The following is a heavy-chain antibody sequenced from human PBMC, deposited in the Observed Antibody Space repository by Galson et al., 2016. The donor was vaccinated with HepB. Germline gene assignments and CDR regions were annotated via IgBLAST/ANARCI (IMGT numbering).Heavy chain of an antibody. CDR3: ARGYPSGWYWFDP. V-gene: IGHV1-69*06. CDR1: GGTFSIYA. J-gene: IGHJ5*02. D-gene: IGHD6-19*01. CDR2: IIPIFGTA. Sequence: SVKVSCKASGGTFSIYAISWVRQAPGQGLEWMGGIIPIFGTANYAQKFQGRVTITADKSTSTAYMELTSLRSEDTAGYFCARGYPSGWYWFDPWGQGTLVTVSS.